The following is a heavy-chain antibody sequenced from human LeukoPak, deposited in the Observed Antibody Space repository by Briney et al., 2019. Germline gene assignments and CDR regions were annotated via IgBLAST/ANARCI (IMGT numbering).Heavy chain of an antibody. J-gene: IGHJ4*02. Sequence: RTGGSLRLSCAASGFTFSSYGMSWVRQAPGKGLEWVSGISPSGDIAYYADSVRGRFTISRDNSKNTLYLEVISLTAEDTAVYYCAKDDAWLRFGEWSQGTLVTVSS. V-gene: IGHV3-23*01. CDR2: ISPSGDIA. CDR1: GFTFSSYG. D-gene: IGHD3-10*01. CDR3: AKDDAWLRFGE.